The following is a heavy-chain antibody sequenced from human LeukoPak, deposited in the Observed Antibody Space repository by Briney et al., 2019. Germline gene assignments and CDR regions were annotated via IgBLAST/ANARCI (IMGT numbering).Heavy chain of an antibody. V-gene: IGHV1-69*06. Sequence: ASVKVSCKAFGYTFTSNYMHWVRQAPGQGPEWMGGIIPIFGTANYAQKFRGRVTITADKSTRTAYMELRSLRSDDTAVYYCARDGYYYDSSGFYYGLDYWGQGTLVTVSS. CDR1: GYTFTSNY. CDR3: ARDGYYYDSSGFYYGLDY. J-gene: IGHJ4*02. CDR2: IIPIFGTA. D-gene: IGHD3-22*01.